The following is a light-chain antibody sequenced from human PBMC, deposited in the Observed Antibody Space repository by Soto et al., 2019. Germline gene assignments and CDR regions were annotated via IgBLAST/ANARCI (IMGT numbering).Light chain of an antibody. CDR1: SNEVGGYNY. CDR3: SSYTTSNTRQIV. CDR2: DVS. J-gene: IGLJ1*01. V-gene: IGLV2-14*01. Sequence: VLTQPASVSGSPGPSLTPSCTGNSNEVGGYNYVSWYQQHPGKAPKFMIYDVSNRPSGVSNRFSGSKSGNTASLTISGLQAEDEADYYCSSYTTSNTRQIVFGTGTKVTVL.